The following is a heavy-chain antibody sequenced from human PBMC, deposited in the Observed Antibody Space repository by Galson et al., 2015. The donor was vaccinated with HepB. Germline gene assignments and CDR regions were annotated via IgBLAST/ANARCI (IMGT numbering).Heavy chain of an antibody. CDR1: GGSFSGYY. V-gene: IGHV4-34*01. Sequence: TLSLTCAVYGGSFSGYYWSWIRQPPGKGLEWIGEINHSGSTNYNPSLKSRVTISVDTSKNQFSLKLSSVTAADTAVYYCASLYYYDSSAHFDIWGQGTMVTVSS. D-gene: IGHD3-22*01. J-gene: IGHJ3*02. CDR2: INHSGST. CDR3: ASLYYYDSSAHFDI.